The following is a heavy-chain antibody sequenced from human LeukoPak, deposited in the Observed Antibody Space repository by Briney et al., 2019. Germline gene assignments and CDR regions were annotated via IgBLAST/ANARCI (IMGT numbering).Heavy chain of an antibody. J-gene: IGHJ4*02. D-gene: IGHD1-26*01. CDR1: GFTVSSNY. CDR3: ARDGRSYYSLGYFDY. CDR2: IYSGGST. V-gene: IGHV3-53*01. Sequence: GGSLRLSCAASGFTVSSNYMSWVRQAPGKGLEWVSVIYSGGSTYYADSVKGRFTISRDTSKNTLYLQMNSLRAEDTAVYYCARDGRSYYSLGYFDYWGQGTLVTVSS.